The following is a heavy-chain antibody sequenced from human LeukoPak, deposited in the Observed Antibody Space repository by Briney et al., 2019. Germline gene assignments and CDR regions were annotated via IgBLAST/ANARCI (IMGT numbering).Heavy chain of an antibody. CDR3: VKIGLLAAAAREEFRNYSYY. D-gene: IGHD2-15*01. CDR2: MRCDETNK. CDR1: GFTFSTCG. Sequence: GGPLRLSCRTSGFTFSTCGIHWVRGSPGRELEGGGFMRCDETNKYYDDSVKGRFTITRDTSPNSLYLQMSFLRPEDTAVYYRVKIGLLAAAAREEFRNYSYYWGQGAMVTAS. J-gene: IGHJ4*02. V-gene: IGHV3-30*02.